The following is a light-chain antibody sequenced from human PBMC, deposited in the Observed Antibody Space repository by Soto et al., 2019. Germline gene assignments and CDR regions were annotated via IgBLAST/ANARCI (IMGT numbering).Light chain of an antibody. Sequence: DIQMTQSPSSLPASVRDSVSVTCRASQNIRNYLNWYQQKPGRAPKILIYAASSLQSGVPSRFSGGGSGTDFTLTISSLQPEDFATYYCQQSYSTPRTFGQGTKVDIK. CDR2: AAS. CDR1: QNIRNY. CDR3: QQSYSTPRT. J-gene: IGKJ1*01. V-gene: IGKV1-39*01.